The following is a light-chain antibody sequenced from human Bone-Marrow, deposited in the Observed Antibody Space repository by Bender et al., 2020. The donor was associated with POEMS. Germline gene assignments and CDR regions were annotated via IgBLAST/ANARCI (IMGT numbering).Light chain of an antibody. J-gene: IGLJ3*02. CDR2: DVR. CDR1: PGDFVNYNY. CDR3: CSYTIYYTWV. Sequence: QSALTQPASVSWSPGQSITISCSGPPGDFVNYNYFSCYHLQPGKAPKTIIYDVRFRPSGISYRFSGSKSGNTASLTISGLQAEDEGDYYCCSYTIYYTWVFGGGTKLTVL. V-gene: IGLV2-14*03.